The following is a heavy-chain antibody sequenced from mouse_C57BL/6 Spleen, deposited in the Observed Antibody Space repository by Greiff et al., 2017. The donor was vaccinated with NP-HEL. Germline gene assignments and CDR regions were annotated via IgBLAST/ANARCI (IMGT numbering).Heavy chain of an antibody. CDR3: ARQRALYYAMDY. CDR1: GFTFSDYY. CDR2: ISNGGGST. Sequence: EVMLVESGGGLVQPGGSLKLSCAASGFTFSDYYMYWVRQTPEKRLEWVAYISNGGGSTYYPDTVKGRFTISRDNAKNTLYLQMSRLKSEDTAMYYCARQRALYYAMDYWGQGTSVTVSS. V-gene: IGHV5-12*01. J-gene: IGHJ4*01. D-gene: IGHD3-3*01.